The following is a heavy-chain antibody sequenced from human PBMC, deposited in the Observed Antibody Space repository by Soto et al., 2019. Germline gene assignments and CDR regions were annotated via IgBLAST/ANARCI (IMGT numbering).Heavy chain of an antibody. CDR2: IWYDGSNK. CDR3: AIDTTLNPRAGMGY. Sequence: QVQLVESGGGVVQPGRSLRLSCAASGFTFSSYGMHRVRQAPGKGLEWVAVIWYDGSNKYYADSVKGRFTISRDNSKNTLYLQMKSLRAEDKAVYYCAIDTTLNPRAGMGYWGEGTLVTVSS. CDR1: GFTFSSYG. V-gene: IGHV3-33*01. D-gene: IGHD1-1*01. J-gene: IGHJ4*02.